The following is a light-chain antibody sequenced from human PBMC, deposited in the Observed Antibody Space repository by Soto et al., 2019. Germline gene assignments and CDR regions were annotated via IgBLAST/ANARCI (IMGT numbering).Light chain of an antibody. CDR2: DAS. CDR3: HQRTIWHT. Sequence: EIVLTQSPAILSLSPGERATLSCRASQKVSNNLAWYQQHPGQAPRLLIFDASTRATGIPARFSGSGSGTDFTLTISSLEHEDFAVYYCHQRTIWHTFXQXXXXEI. V-gene: IGKV3-11*01. J-gene: IGKJ2*01. CDR1: QKVSNN.